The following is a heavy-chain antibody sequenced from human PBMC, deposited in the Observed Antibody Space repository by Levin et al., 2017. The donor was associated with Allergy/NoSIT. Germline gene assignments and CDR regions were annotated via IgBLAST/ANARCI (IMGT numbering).Heavy chain of an antibody. V-gene: IGHV3-30*18. CDR3: AKDQSELLWFGPFDY. Sequence: GGSLRLSCAASGFTFSSYGMHWVRQAPGKGLEWVAVISYDGSNKYYADSVKGRFTISRDNSKNTLYLQMNSLRAEDTAVYYCAKDQSELLWFGPFDYWGQGTLVTVSS. CDR1: GFTFSSYG. CDR2: ISYDGSNK. D-gene: IGHD3-10*01. J-gene: IGHJ4*02.